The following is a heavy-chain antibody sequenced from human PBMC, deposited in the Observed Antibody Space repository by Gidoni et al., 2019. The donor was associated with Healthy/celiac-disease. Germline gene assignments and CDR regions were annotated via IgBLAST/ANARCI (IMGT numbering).Heavy chain of an antibody. Sequence: EVQLVESGGGLVQLGGSLRLSCAASGFTFSSYSMNWVRQAPGKGLEWVSYISSSSSTIYYADSVKGRFTISRDNAKNSLYLQMNSLRAEDTAVYYCARDKIAVASLDGMDVWGQGTTVTVSS. V-gene: IGHV3-48*01. CDR2: ISSSSSTI. J-gene: IGHJ6*02. D-gene: IGHD6-19*01. CDR3: ARDKIAVASLDGMDV. CDR1: GFTFSSYS.